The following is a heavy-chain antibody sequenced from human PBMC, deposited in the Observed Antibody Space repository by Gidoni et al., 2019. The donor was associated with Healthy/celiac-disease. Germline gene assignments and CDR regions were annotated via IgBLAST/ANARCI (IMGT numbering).Heavy chain of an antibody. CDR3: AKAGIVVVPAAPRGYYYGMDV. D-gene: IGHD2-2*01. CDR1: GFTFSSYA. V-gene: IGHV3-23*01. CDR2: ISGSGGST. Sequence: EVQLLESGGGLVQPGGSLRLSCAASGFTFSSYAMSGVRQAPGKGLEWVSAISGSGGSTYYADSVKGRFTISRDNSKNTLYLQMNSLRAEDTAVYYCAKAGIVVVPAAPRGYYYGMDVWGQGTTVTVSS. J-gene: IGHJ6*02.